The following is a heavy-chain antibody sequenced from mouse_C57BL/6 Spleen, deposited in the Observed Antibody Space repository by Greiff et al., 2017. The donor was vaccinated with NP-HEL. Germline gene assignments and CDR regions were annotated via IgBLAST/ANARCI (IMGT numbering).Heavy chain of an antibody. D-gene: IGHD2-13*01. V-gene: IGHV1-82*01. J-gene: IGHJ2*01. CDR3: ARRECYVDSFDY. CDR2: IYPGDGDT. CDR1: GYAFSSSW. Sequence: QVQLKQSGPELVKPGASVKISCKASGYAFSSSWMNWVKQRPGKGLEWIGRIYPGDGDTNYTGKFKGKATLTADKSSSTAYMQLSSLTSEDSEVYVCARRECYVDSFDYWGQGTTVTVSS.